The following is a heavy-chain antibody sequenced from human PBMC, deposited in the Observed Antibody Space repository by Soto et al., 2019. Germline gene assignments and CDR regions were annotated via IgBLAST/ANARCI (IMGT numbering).Heavy chain of an antibody. D-gene: IGHD3-10*02. J-gene: IGHJ4*02. Sequence: PSETLSLTCTVSGGSISSGGYYWSWIRQHPGKGLEWIGYIYYSGSTYYNPSLKSRVTISLDTSKNQFSLKLSSATAADTAMYYCARLSSGERLNFDYWGQGTLVTVSS. CDR2: IYYSGST. V-gene: IGHV4-31*03. CDR3: ARLSSGERLNFDY. CDR1: GGSISSGGYY.